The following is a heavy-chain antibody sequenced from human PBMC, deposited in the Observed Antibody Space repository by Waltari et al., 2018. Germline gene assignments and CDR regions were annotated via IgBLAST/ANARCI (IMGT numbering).Heavy chain of an antibody. CDR3: AKEAIVGATAEYFSH. V-gene: IGHV1-2*02. J-gene: IGHJ1*01. Sequence: QVQLVQSGAEVKKPGASVKVSCKASGYTFTGYYIHWVRQAPGQGLEWMGWINPNSGGTNHAQTYQGRVSLTRDTSITTAYMELNRLRSDDTAVYYCAKEAIVGATAEYFSHWGQGTLVTVSS. D-gene: IGHD1-26*01. CDR2: INPNSGGT. CDR1: GYTFTGYY.